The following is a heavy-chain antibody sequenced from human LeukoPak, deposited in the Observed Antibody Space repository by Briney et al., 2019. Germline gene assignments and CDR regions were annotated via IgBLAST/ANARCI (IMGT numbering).Heavy chain of an antibody. CDR1: GGTISSYY. Sequence: SETLSLTCTVSGGTISSYYWSWVRQAPGKGLEWFGYIYTSGSTNYNPSLMSRVTISADTSKNPFSVKLSSGTAADTSVYYCARHRSPTRSSLFHSGGQGTLVSVSS. V-gene: IGHV4-4*09. D-gene: IGHD6-6*01. J-gene: IGHJ5*01. CDR3: ARHRSPTRSSLFHS. CDR2: IYTSGST.